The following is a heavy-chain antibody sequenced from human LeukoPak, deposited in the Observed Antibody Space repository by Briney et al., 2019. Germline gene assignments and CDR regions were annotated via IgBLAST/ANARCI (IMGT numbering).Heavy chain of an antibody. D-gene: IGHD3-22*01. V-gene: IGHV4-61*05. CDR1: GGSISSSSFY. Sequence: SETLSLTCTVSGGSISSSSFYWGWIRQPPGKGLEWIGYIYYSGSTKYNPSLKSRVTISVDTSKNEFSLKLSSVTAADTAVYYCARGHYDSSAPELAFDIWGQGTMVTVSS. CDR2: IYYSGST. CDR3: ARGHYDSSAPELAFDI. J-gene: IGHJ3*02.